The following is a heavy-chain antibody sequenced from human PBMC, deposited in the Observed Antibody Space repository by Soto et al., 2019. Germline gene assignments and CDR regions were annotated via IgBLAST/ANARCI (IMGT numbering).Heavy chain of an antibody. CDR1: GGTFSSYT. D-gene: IGHD2-2*01. CDR2: IIPILGIA. J-gene: IGHJ4*02. Sequence: SVKVSCNASGGTFSSYTISWVRQAPGQGLEWMGRIIPILGIANYAQKFQGRVTTTADKSTSTAYMELSSLRSEDTAVYYCARDPIHYCSSTSCYEGYWGQGTLVTVSS. V-gene: IGHV1-69*04. CDR3: ARDPIHYCSSTSCYEGY.